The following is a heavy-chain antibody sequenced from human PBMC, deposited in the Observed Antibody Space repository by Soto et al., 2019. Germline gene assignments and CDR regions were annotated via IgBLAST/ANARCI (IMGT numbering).Heavy chain of an antibody. CDR3: ARGLADYYYYYGMDV. V-gene: IGHV4-34*01. J-gene: IGHJ6*02. Sequence: SETLSLTCAVYGGSFSGYYWSWIRQPPGKGLEWIGEINHSGSTNYNPSLKSRVTISVDTSKNQFSLKLSSVTAADTAVYYCARGLADYYYYYGMDVWGQGTTVTVSS. CDR1: GGSFSGYY. CDR2: INHSGST. D-gene: IGHD2-15*01.